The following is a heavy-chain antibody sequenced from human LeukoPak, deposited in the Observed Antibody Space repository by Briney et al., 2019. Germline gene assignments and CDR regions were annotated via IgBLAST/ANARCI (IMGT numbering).Heavy chain of an antibody. CDR1: GFTFSSYA. Sequence: GGSLRLSCAASGFTFSSYAMTWVRQAPGKGLEWVSAISRSGGDTEYADSVKGRFTISRDNSKNTLYLQMNSLRAEDTAVYYCASHSSSWYGFDYWGQGTLVTVSS. CDR3: ASHSSSWYGFDY. D-gene: IGHD6-13*01. V-gene: IGHV3-23*01. J-gene: IGHJ4*02. CDR2: ISRSGGDT.